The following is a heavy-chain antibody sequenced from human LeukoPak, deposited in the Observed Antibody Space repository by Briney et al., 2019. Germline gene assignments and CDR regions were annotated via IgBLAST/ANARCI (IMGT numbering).Heavy chain of an antibody. CDR3: ARDHPIRGYSYGCLDY. V-gene: IGHV3-48*03. D-gene: IGHD5-18*01. CDR1: GFTFSIYE. Sequence: GGSLRLSCAASGFTFSIYEVNWVRQAPGKGLEWVSYISSSGSTKYYADSVKGRFTISRDNAKHSLYLQMNSLRAEDTAVYYCARDHPIRGYSYGCLDYWGQGTLVTVSS. CDR2: ISSSGSTK. J-gene: IGHJ4*02.